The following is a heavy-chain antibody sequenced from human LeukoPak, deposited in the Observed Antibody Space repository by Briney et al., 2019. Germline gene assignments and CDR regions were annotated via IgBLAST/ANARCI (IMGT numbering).Heavy chain of an antibody. D-gene: IGHD5-12*01. V-gene: IGHV3-48*02. CDR3: ARAHGVCSTSTCSVANADV. CDR1: GFTFSDYS. J-gene: IGHJ6*03. CDR2: ISSRGTTV. Sequence: GGSLRLTCVASGFTFSDYSMNWVGQPPVKGLEWVSYISSRGTTVFYADSVKCRFTISRENDRNSVFLQMSGLRDEDTATYYCARAHGVCSTSTCSVANADVWGKGTTVSVS.